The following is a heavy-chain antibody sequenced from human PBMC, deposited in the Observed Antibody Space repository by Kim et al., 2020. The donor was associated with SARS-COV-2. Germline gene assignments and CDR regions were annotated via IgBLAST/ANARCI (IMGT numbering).Heavy chain of an antibody. V-gene: IGHV7-4-1*02. Sequence: ASMKVSCKASGYTFTSYAMNWVRQAPGQGLEWMGWINTNTGNPTYAQGFTGRFVFSLDTSVSTAYLQISSLKAEDTAVYYCARVESSGWYGDRDYWGQGTLVTVSS. J-gene: IGHJ4*02. D-gene: IGHD6-19*01. CDR2: INTNTGNP. CDR1: GYTFTSYA. CDR3: ARVESSGWYGDRDY.